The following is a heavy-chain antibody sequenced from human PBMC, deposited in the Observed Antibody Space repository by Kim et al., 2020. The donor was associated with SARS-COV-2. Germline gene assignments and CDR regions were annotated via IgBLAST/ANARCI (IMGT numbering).Heavy chain of an antibody. V-gene: IGHV4-4*07. CDR3: ARAPTGNGFDV. Sequence: NNYWPSLKSRVSMSLDRSKNEISLKLGSVTAADTAVYFCARAPTGNGFDVWGQGTLLIVSS. CDR2: N. J-gene: IGHJ3*01.